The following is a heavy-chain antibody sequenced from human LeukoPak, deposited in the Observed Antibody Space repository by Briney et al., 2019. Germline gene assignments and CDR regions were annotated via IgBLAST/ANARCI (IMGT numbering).Heavy chain of an antibody. CDR1: GGSISCGSYY. D-gene: IGHD1-7*01. V-gene: IGHV4-61*02. CDR2: IYTSGST. CDR3: ARALHWNYLEYYFDY. J-gene: IGHJ4*02. Sequence: SETLSLTCTVSGGSISCGSYYWSWIRQPAGTGLEWIGRIYTSGSTNYNPSLKSRVTISVDTSKNQFSLKLSSVTAADTAVYYCARALHWNYLEYYFDYWGQGTLVTVSS.